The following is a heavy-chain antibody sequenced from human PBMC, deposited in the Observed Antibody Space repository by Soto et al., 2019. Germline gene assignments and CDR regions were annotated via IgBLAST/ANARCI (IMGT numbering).Heavy chain of an antibody. CDR3: AKDPKGLLLDY. CDR1: GFTFSSYA. J-gene: IGHJ4*02. V-gene: IGHV3-23*01. CDR2: ISGSGGST. D-gene: IGHD2-21*02. Sequence: EVQLLESGGGLVQPGGSLRLSCAASGFTFSSYAMSWVRQAPGKGLEWVSAISGSGGSTYYADSVKGRFTISRDNSRSTLYLQVNSLRAEDTAVYACAKDPKGLLLDYWGQGTLVTVSS.